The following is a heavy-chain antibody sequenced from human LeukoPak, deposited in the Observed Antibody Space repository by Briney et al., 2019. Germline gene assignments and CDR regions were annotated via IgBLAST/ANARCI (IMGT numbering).Heavy chain of an antibody. Sequence: SETLSLTCTVFGDSVTGYFLNWVRQPPGKGLEWIGHIYKIGTTNYNPSLKSRLTISADTSKNQFSLQLRFVTAAETAVFYWVIGVGWQPDYWGQGGLVTVSS. CDR1: GDSVTGYF. J-gene: IGHJ4*02. CDR2: IYKIGTT. D-gene: IGHD2-15*01. CDR3: VIGVGWQPDY. V-gene: IGHV4-59*02.